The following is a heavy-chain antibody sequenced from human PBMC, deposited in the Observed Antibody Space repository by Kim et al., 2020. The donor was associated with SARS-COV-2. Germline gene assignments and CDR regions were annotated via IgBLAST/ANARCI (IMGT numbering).Heavy chain of an antibody. D-gene: IGHD6-13*01. CDR3: AREAVIAAGGAVYYDGMDV. CDR2: INWKGGST. CDR1: GFILDDYG. Sequence: GGSLRLSCAASGFILDDYGMSWVRQAPGKGLEWISGINWKGGSTGYADSVKGRFTISSDSAKNSLYLQMNSLRVEDTALYYCAREAVIAAGGAVYYDGMDVWGQGTTVTVSS. V-gene: IGHV3-20*04. J-gene: IGHJ6*02.